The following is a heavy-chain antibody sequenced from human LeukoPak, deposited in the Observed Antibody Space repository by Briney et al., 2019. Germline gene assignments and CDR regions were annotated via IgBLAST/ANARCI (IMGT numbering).Heavy chain of an antibody. D-gene: IGHD5-24*01. V-gene: IGHV4-59*01. Sequence: SETLSLTCIVSGGSISSYYWSWIRQPPGKGLEWIGYIYYSGSTNYNPSLKSRVTISVDTSKNQFSLKLSSVTAADTAVYYCAREIIEMATEYFDYWGQGTLVTVSS. CDR2: IYYSGST. CDR3: AREIIEMATEYFDY. J-gene: IGHJ4*02. CDR1: GGSISSYY.